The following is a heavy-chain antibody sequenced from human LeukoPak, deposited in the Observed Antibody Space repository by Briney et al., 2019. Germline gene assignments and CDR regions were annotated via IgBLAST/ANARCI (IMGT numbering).Heavy chain of an antibody. V-gene: IGHV3-15*01. Sequence: GGSLRLSCAASGFTFSSVWMTWVRQAPGKGLEWVGRVRSKADGGTTDYAAPAKGRFTISRDDSKNTVLLQMNSLKTEDTAVYYCTTVRPGTSGYSYWGQGTLVTVSS. CDR2: VRSKADGGTT. D-gene: IGHD3-22*01. CDR3: TTVRPGTSGYSY. J-gene: IGHJ4*02. CDR1: GFTFSSVW.